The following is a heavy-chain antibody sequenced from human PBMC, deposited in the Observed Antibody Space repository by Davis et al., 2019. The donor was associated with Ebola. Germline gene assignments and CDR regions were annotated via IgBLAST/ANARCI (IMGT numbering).Heavy chain of an antibody. CDR1: GYTFTSYG. V-gene: IGHV1-18*04. D-gene: IGHD2-21*02. CDR2: ISAYNGNT. CDR3: AREHIVVVTAIRLGGGDYYYYGMDV. J-gene: IGHJ6*04. Sequence: AASVKVSCKASGYTFTSYGISWVRQAPGQGLEWMGWISAYNGNTNYAQKLQGRVTMTRDTSTSTVYMELSSLRSEDTAVYYCAREHIVVVTAIRLGGGDYYYYGMDVWGKGTTVTVSS.